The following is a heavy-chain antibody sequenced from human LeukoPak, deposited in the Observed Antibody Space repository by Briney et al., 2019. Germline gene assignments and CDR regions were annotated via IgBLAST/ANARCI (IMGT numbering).Heavy chain of an antibody. J-gene: IGHJ4*02. CDR2: TYYRSKWYN. CDR3: ARDVGTTGWHTFDY. Sequence: SQTLSLTCAISGDRVSSNNGAWNWIRQSPSRGLEWLGRTYYRSKWYNDYAGSLISRITISPDTSKNQFPLQLYSVTPEDTAVYYCARDVGTTGWHTFDYWGQGTLVTVSS. V-gene: IGHV6-1*01. CDR1: GDRVSSNNGA. D-gene: IGHD3-9*01.